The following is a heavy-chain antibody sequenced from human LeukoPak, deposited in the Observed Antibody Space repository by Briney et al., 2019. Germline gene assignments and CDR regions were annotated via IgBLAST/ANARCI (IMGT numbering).Heavy chain of an antibody. CDR3: ASALRYFDWTTHYYFDY. Sequence: PSETLSLTCTVSGGSISSYYWSWIRQPPGKGLEWIGCIYYSGYTNYKSSLRSRVTISVDTSKNQFSLKLSSVTAADTAVYYCASALRYFDWTTHYYFDYWGQGTLVTVSS. CDR1: GGSISSYY. D-gene: IGHD3-9*01. J-gene: IGHJ4*02. V-gene: IGHV4-59*08. CDR2: IYYSGYT.